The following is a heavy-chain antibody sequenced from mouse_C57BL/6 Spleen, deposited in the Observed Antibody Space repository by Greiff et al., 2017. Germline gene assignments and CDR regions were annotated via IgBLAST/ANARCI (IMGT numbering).Heavy chain of an antibody. D-gene: IGHD1-1*01. Sequence: VKLMESGAELARPGASVKLSCKASGYTFTSYGISWVKQSTGQGLEWIGEIYPRSGNTYYNEKFKGKATLTADKSSSTAYMELRSLTSEDSAVYFCARSITTVVATCDYWGQGTTLTVSS. CDR2: IYPRSGNT. J-gene: IGHJ2*01. CDR3: ARSITTVVATCDY. V-gene: IGHV1-81*01. CDR1: GYTFTSYG.